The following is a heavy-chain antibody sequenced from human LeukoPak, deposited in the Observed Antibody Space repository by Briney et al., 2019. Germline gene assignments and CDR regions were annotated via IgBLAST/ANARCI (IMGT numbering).Heavy chain of an antibody. CDR1: GFTFDDYA. Sequence: GGSLRLSCAASGFTFDDYAMHWVRQTPGKGLEWVSLISWDGGSTYYADSVKGRFTISRDNTKDSLYLQMNSLRAADTALYYCAKENKKGYVSYFDYWGQGTLVTVSS. D-gene: IGHD1/OR15-1a*01. J-gene: IGHJ4*02. CDR3: AKENKKGYVSYFDY. V-gene: IGHV3-43D*03. CDR2: ISWDGGST.